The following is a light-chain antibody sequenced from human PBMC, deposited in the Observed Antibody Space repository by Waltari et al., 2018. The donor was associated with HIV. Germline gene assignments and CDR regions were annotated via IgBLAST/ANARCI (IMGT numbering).Light chain of an antibody. Sequence: SYELTQPPSVSVSPGQTARITCSGDALPKQYAYWYQKKPGQAPVLVIYKGSERPSGIPERFSGSSSGTTVTLTISGVQAEDDADYYCQSADSSDTYSWVFGGGTKLTVL. J-gene: IGLJ3*02. V-gene: IGLV3-25*03. CDR2: KGS. CDR1: ALPKQY. CDR3: QSADSSDTYSWV.